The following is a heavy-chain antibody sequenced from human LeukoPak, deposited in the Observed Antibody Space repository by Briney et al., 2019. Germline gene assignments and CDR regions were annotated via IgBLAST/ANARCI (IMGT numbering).Heavy chain of an antibody. V-gene: IGHV3-23*01. D-gene: IGHD6-19*01. Sequence: GGSLRLSCVASGFTFSRHWMSWVRQAPGKGLEWVSAISGSGGSTYYADSVKGRFTISRDNSKNTLYLQMNSLRAEDTAVYYCAKAGYSSGWPPDYWGQGTLVTVSS. J-gene: IGHJ4*02. CDR3: AKAGYSSGWPPDY. CDR2: ISGSGGST. CDR1: GFTFSRHW.